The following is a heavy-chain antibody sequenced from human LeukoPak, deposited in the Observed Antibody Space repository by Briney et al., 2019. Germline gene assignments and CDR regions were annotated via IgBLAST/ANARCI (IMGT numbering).Heavy chain of an antibody. J-gene: IGHJ4*02. D-gene: IGHD3-10*01. Sequence: GGSLRLSCAASGFTFSSYEMNWVRQAPGKGLVWVSRINSDGITTSYADSVKGRFTISRDNSKNTLYLQMGSLRAEDMAVYYCARSLWFGECFDYWGQGTLVTVSS. CDR3: ARSLWFGECFDY. CDR2: INSDGITT. V-gene: IGHV3-74*01. CDR1: GFTFSSYE.